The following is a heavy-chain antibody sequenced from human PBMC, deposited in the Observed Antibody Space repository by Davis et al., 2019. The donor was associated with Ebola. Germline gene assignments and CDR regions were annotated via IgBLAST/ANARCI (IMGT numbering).Heavy chain of an antibody. D-gene: IGHD2/OR15-2a*01. Sequence: GESLKISCAASGFTVSSDYMSWVRQAPGKGLEWVSIIYSGGTTYYADSVKDRFPISRDNSKNTLYLQMNSLRVEDSAIYYCVKDSSNIWFDIWGQGTLVTVSS. CDR1: GFTVSSDY. CDR2: IYSGGTT. V-gene: IGHV3-53*01. CDR3: VKDSSNIWFDI. J-gene: IGHJ3*02.